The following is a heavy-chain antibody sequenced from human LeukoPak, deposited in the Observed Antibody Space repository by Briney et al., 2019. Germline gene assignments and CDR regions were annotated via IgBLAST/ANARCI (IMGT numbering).Heavy chain of an antibody. V-gene: IGHV4-59*08. CDR3: ARGYYYDSSGYDNWFDP. D-gene: IGHD3-22*01. CDR1: GVSISSYY. CDR2: IYYSGST. J-gene: IGHJ5*02. Sequence: SETLSLTCTVSGVSISSYYWSWIRQPPGKGLEWIGYIYYSGSTNYNPSLKSRVTISVDTSKNQFSLKLSSVTAADTAVYYCARGYYYDSSGYDNWFDPWGQGTLVTVSS.